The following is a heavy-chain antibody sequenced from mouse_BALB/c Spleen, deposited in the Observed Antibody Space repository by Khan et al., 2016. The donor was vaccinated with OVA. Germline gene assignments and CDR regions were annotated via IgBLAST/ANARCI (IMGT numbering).Heavy chain of an antibody. CDR1: GYSITSGYA. Sequence: VQLKESGPGLVKPSQSLSLTCTVTGYSITSGYAWNWIRQFPGNKLEWMGYISYSGVTSYTPSLKSRISITRDTSKNQFFLQLNSVTPEDTATCCSAKEYYDGYYFDYWGQGTTVTVSS. CDR3: AKEYYDGYYFDY. J-gene: IGHJ2*01. CDR2: ISYSGVT. D-gene: IGHD1-1*01. V-gene: IGHV3-2*02.